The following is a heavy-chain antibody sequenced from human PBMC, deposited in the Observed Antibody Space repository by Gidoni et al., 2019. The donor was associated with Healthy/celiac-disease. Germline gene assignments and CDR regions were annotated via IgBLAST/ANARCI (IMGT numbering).Heavy chain of an antibody. J-gene: IGHJ4*02. CDR3: ARERWDTVTPGYFDY. V-gene: IGHV4-31*02. D-gene: IGHD4-17*01. Sequence: GGYYWSWIRQHPGKGLEWIGYIYYSGSTYYNPSLKSRVTISVDTSKNQFSLKLSSVTAADTAVYYCARERWDTVTPGYFDYWGQGTLVTVSS. CDR1: GGYY. CDR2: IYYSGST.